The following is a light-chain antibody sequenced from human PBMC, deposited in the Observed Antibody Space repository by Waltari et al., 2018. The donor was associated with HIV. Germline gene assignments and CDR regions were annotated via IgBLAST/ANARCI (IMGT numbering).Light chain of an antibody. CDR1: ALANQY. CDR2: KDN. CDR3: QSTDVRGSQVI. V-gene: IGLV3-25*03. J-gene: IGLJ2*01. Sequence: SYELAQPFSVSVSPGRTAAITCFGDALANQYTNWYQQKPGQSPVLVICKDNERPSGVPERFSGSRSGTTVTLTISGVQAEDEADYYCQSTDVRGSQVIFGGGTKLTVL.